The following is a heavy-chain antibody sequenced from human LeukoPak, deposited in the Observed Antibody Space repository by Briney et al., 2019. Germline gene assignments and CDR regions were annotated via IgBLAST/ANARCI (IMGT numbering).Heavy chain of an antibody. J-gene: IGHJ4*02. Sequence: ASVKVSCKASGGTFSRYAISWVRQAPGQGLEWMGGIIPMFGIANYAQKFQGRVTITADESTSTAYMELSSLRSEDTAVYYCARDRPYTGGWRGFDYWGQGTLVTVSS. V-gene: IGHV1-69*13. CDR2: IIPMFGIA. D-gene: IGHD6-19*01. CDR1: GGTFSRYA. CDR3: ARDRPYTGGWRGFDY.